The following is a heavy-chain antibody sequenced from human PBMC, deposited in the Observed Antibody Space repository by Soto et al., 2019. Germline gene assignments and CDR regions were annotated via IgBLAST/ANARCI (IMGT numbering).Heavy chain of an antibody. CDR3: ARGWNYYGSGSYWHYYYYYMDV. CDR1: GYTFTSYD. CDR2: MNPNSGNT. V-gene: IGHV1-8*01. J-gene: IGHJ6*03. D-gene: IGHD3-10*01. Sequence: ASVQVSCKASGYTFTSYDINWVRQATGQGLEWMGRMNPNSGNTGYAQKFQGRVTMTRNTSISTAYMELSSLRSEDTAVYYCARGWNYYGSGSYWHYYYYYMDVWGKGTTVTVSS.